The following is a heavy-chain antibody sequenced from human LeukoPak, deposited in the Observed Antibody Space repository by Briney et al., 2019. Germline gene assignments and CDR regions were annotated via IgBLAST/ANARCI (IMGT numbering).Heavy chain of an antibody. J-gene: IGHJ3*02. V-gene: IGHV1-69*05. CDR3: ATSYYYDSSGYHDAFDI. CDR2: IIPIFGTA. CDR1: GGTFSSYA. Sequence: SVKVSCKASGGTFSSYAISWVRQAPGQGLEWMGRIIPIFGTANYAQKFQGRVTITTDESTSTAYMELSSLRSEDTAVYYCATSYYYDSSGYHDAFDIRGQGTMVTVSS. D-gene: IGHD3-22*01.